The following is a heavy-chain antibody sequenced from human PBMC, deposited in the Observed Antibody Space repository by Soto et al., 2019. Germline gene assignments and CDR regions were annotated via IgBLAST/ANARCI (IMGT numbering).Heavy chain of an antibody. CDR3: ARGPLGYYDSSGYYYGDAFDI. CDR2: ISTSGATR. Sequence: GGSLRLSCLASGFTFSTDSMNWVRQAPGKGLKWVAHISTSGATRYYADTVKGRFTISRDNAKPSLYLQMDSLRNEDTAVYYCARGPLGYYDSSGYYYGDAFDIWGQGTMVTVSS. CDR1: GFTFSTDS. V-gene: IGHV3-48*02. D-gene: IGHD3-22*01. J-gene: IGHJ3*02.